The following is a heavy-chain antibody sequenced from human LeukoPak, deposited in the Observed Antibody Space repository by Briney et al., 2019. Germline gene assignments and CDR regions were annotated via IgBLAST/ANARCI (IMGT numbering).Heavy chain of an antibody. D-gene: IGHD3-22*01. V-gene: IGHV1-18*01. CDR2: ISAYNGNT. CDR3: ARDHSSGYYYDGDAFDI. J-gene: IGHJ3*02. Sequence: ASVKVSCKASGYTFTSYGISWVRQAPGQGLEWMGWISAYNGNTNYAQKLQGRVTMTTDTSTSTAYMELRSLRSDDTAVYYCARDHSSGYYYDGDAFDIWGQGTMVTVSS. CDR1: GYTFTSYG.